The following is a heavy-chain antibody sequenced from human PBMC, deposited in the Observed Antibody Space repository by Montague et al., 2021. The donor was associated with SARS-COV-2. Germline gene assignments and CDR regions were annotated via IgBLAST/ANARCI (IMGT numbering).Heavy chain of an antibody. V-gene: IGHV4-34*01. CDR1: GGSFSSY. D-gene: IGHD2-15*01. CDR2: ISHGGGT. J-gene: IGHJ6*02. Sequence: SETLSLTCDVYGGSFSSYWSWIRQPPGRGLEWVGQISHGGGTNYNPSLKSRVTISVDTSENQVSLKLSSVTAADTAVYYCAGHCGGGRCYFGMDVWGQGTTVTVSS. CDR3: AGHCGGGRCYFGMDV.